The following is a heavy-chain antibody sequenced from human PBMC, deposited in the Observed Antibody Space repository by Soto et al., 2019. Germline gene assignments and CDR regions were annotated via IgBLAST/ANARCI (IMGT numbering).Heavy chain of an antibody. CDR3: AKEYSTSFDY. V-gene: IGHV3-23*01. Sequence: PGGSLRLSCAASGFTFSNYAMNWVRQAPGKGLEWVSAISAGGSNTDYAGSVKGRFTISSDNSKNTLYLQMNSLRAEDTAVYYCAKEYSTSFDYWGQGTLVTVSS. J-gene: IGHJ4*02. CDR1: GFTFSNYA. D-gene: IGHD6-6*01. CDR2: ISAGGSNT.